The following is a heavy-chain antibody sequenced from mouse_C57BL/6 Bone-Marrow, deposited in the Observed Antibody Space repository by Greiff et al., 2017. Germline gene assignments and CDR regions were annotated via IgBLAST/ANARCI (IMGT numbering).Heavy chain of an antibody. V-gene: IGHV5-6*01. CDR1: GFTFSSYG. CDR3: ARQGAMDY. Sequence: EVMLVESGGDLVKPGGSLKLSCAASGFTFSSYGMSWVRQTPDKRLEWVATISSGGSYTYYPDSVKGRFTISRDNAKNTLYLQMSSLKSDDTAMYYCARQGAMDYWGQGTSVTVSS. CDR2: ISSGGSYT. J-gene: IGHJ4*01.